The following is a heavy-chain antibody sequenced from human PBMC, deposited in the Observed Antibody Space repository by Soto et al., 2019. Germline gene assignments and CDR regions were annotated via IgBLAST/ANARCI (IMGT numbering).Heavy chain of an antibody. V-gene: IGHV5-51*01. Sequence: PGESLKISCKGSGYSFTNYWIGWVRQMPGRGLDWMGIIYPDDSDAIYSPSLQDQVTFSADKSISTAYLQWSSLKASDTAMYYCAILSSYIHSGGYYNRHDAFDIWGQGVMVTVSS. D-gene: IGHD3-22*01. CDR3: AILSSYIHSGGYYNRHDAFDI. CDR2: IYPDDSDA. CDR1: GYSFTNYW. J-gene: IGHJ3*02.